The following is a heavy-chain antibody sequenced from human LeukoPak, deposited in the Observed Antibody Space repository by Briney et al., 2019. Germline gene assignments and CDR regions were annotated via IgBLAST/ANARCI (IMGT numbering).Heavy chain of an antibody. J-gene: IGHJ5*02. V-gene: IGHV1-8*03. CDR2: MNPNSGNT. CDR3: ARVPTKISTVVTRWFDP. CDR1: GYTFTRND. D-gene: IGHD4-23*01. Sequence: ASVKVSCKASGYTFTRNDINWVRQATGQGLEWMGWMNPNSGNTGYAQKFQGRVTITRNTSISTAYMELSSLGSEDTAVYYCARVPTKISTVVTRWFDPWGQGTLVTVSS.